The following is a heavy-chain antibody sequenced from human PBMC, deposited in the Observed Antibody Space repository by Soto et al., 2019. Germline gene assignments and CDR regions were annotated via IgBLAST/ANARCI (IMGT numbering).Heavy chain of an antibody. CDR2: INHSGST. Sequence: SETLSLTCAVYGGSFSGYYWSWIRQPPGKGLEWIGEINHSGSTNYNPSLKSRVTISVDTSKNQFSLKLSSVTAADTAVYYCARGTIIMITFGGVIVPLDDYWGQGTLVTVSS. CDR1: GGSFSGYY. CDR3: ARGTIIMITFGGVIVPLDDY. D-gene: IGHD3-16*02. J-gene: IGHJ4*02. V-gene: IGHV4-34*01.